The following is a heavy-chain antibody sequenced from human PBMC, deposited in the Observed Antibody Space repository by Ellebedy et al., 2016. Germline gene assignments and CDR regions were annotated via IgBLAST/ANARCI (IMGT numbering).Heavy chain of an antibody. CDR3: AKGGHYDFWSDDYYYFDY. Sequence: GGSLRLSCAASGFSFNNYAMSWVRQAPGKGLEWVSGISVSGGSTYYADSVKGRFTISRDSSESTLYLQMNSLSAEDTAVYFCAKGGHYDFWSDDYYYFDYWGQGTLVTVSS. J-gene: IGHJ4*02. D-gene: IGHD3-3*01. CDR2: ISVSGGST. V-gene: IGHV3-23*01. CDR1: GFSFNNYA.